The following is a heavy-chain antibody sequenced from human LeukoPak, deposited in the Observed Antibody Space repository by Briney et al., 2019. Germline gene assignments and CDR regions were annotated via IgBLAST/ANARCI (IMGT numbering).Heavy chain of an antibody. V-gene: IGHV4-4*07. J-gene: IGHJ4*02. D-gene: IGHD6-6*01. CDR2: IYTTGYT. Sequence: SETLSLTCTVSGGSINGYYWSWIRQPAGKGLEWIGRIYTTGYTNYNPSLKSRVTMSVDTSKNQFSLKLSSVTAADTAVYYCARGGSSSSVWYFDYWGQGTLVPVSS. CDR3: ARGGSSSSVWYFDY. CDR1: GGSINGYY.